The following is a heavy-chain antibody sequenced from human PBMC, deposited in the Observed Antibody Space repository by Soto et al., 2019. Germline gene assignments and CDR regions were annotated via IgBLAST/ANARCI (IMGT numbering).Heavy chain of an antibody. CDR1: GGTFSSYA. D-gene: IGHD3-22*01. CDR3: ARKPVDRLDFDY. Sequence: ASVKVSCKASGGTFSSYAISWVRQAPGQGLEWMGGINPVFGKANYAQKFQGRVTITRDTSASTAYMELSSLRSEDTAVYYCARKPVDRLDFDYWGQGTLVTVSS. CDR2: INPVFGKA. V-gene: IGHV1-69*05. J-gene: IGHJ4*02.